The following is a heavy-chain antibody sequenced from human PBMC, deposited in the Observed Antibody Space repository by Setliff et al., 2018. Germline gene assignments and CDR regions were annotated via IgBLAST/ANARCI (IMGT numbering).Heavy chain of an antibody. D-gene: IGHD3-3*01. CDR3: ARERQGGFLEWSPFNS. CDR1: GGLIYDHW. Sequence: SETLSLTCSVSGGLIYDHWWTWVRQTAGEGLQWIGRVYSHGDTEYNPSLKSRVTISVDTSNNQFSLHLTSVTAADTARYFCARERQGGFLEWSPFNSWGRGILVTVSS. CDR2: VYSHGDT. V-gene: IGHV4-4*07. J-gene: IGHJ5*02.